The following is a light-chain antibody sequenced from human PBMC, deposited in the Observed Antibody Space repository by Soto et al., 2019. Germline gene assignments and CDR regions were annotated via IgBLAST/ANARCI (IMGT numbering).Light chain of an antibody. V-gene: IGKV3-20*01. J-gene: IGKJ4*01. CDR3: HQCATSPLT. CDR1: QSIARNY. Sequence: EILLTQSPDTLSLSPGERATLSCRASQSIARNYLAWYQHKPGQAPRLLIYDASSRATGIPDRFSGSGSGTDFTLTISRLEPEAFAVYFCHQCATSPLTFGGGTKVEIK. CDR2: DAS.